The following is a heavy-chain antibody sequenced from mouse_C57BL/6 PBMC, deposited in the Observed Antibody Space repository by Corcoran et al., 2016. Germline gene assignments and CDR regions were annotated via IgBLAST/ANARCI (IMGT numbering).Heavy chain of an antibody. CDR3: AREPNLYYFDY. CDR2: INPYSGVP. CDR1: WYTFTTYG. V-gene: IGHV9-3*01. J-gene: IGHJ2*01. D-gene: IGHD4-1*01. Sequence: QIQLVQSGPELKKPGESVKLSCKASWYTFTTYGMSWVKQAPGKGLKWMGWINPYSGVPTYADDFKGRFAFSLETSASTAYLQINNLKNEDTATYFCAREPNLYYFDYWGQGTTLTVSS.